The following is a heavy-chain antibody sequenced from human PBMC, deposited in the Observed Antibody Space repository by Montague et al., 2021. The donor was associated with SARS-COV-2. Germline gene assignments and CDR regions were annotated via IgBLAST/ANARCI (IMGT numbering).Heavy chain of an antibody. J-gene: IGHJ4*02. CDR1: GGSISDGDYY. V-gene: IGHV4-31*03. CDR2: IYYSGST. CDR3: ARDPFYYNTSGYNYFDH. D-gene: IGHD3-22*01. Sequence: TLSLTCIGSGGSISDGDYYWTWNRQHPGKGLEWIGYIYYSGSTYYNPSIKSRVTISVDTPKNQFSLNLSSVTAADTAVYYCARDPFYYNTSGYNYFDHWGQGTLVTVSS.